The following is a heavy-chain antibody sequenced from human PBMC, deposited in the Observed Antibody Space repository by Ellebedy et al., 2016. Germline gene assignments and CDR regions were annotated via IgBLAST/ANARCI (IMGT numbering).Heavy chain of an antibody. CDR3: ARGGTPYVYYYGSGSYFDY. V-gene: IGHV4-31*03. Sequence: SETLSLTXTVSGGSISSGGYYWSWIRQHPGKGLEWIGYIYYSGSTYYNPSLKSRVTISVDTSKNQFSLKLSSVTAADTAVYYCARGGTPYVYYYGSGSYFDYWGQGTLVTVSS. CDR1: GGSISSGGYY. J-gene: IGHJ4*02. CDR2: IYYSGST. D-gene: IGHD3-10*01.